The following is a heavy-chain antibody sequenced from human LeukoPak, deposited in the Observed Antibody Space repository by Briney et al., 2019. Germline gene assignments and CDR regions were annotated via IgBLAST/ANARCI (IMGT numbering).Heavy chain of an antibody. Sequence: SETLSLTCTVSGGSISSSSYYWGWIRQPPGKGLEWIVSIYYSGSTYYNPSLKSRVTISVQTSKNQFSLKLSSVTAADTAVYYCARGLNRNDYGDYGYWGQGTLVTVSS. CDR1: GGSISSSSYY. CDR2: IYYSGST. V-gene: IGHV4-39*07. J-gene: IGHJ4*02. D-gene: IGHD4-17*01. CDR3: ARGLNRNDYGDYGY.